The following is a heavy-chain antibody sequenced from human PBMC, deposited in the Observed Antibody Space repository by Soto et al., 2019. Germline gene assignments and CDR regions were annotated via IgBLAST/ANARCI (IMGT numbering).Heavy chain of an antibody. D-gene: IGHD3-3*01. CDR2: ISGSGGFT. J-gene: IGHJ6*02. CDR3: AKRGITIFGVVTNYYSGVDV. CDR1: RFTFSTFA. Sequence: EAQLLESGGGLVQPGGSLRLSCVASRFTFSTFAMSWVRQAPGQGLEWGSVISGSGGFTYYADSVKGRFTISRDNSKNTLFLQMNSLRVEDTAVYYCAKRGITIFGVVTNYYSGVDVWGQGTTVTVSS. V-gene: IGHV3-23*01.